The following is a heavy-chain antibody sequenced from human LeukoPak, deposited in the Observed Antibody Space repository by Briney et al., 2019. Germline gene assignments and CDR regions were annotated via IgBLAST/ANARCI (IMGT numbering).Heavy chain of an antibody. Sequence: LRLSCAASGLTGSHNYVSWVRQAPGKGLEWVSAIHTSGDTCYADSVKGRFTISRDTSKNTLYLQINSLRVEDTAVYYCIVFGDSNHWGQGTLVTVSS. CDR3: IVFGDSNH. J-gene: IGHJ5*02. D-gene: IGHD4-17*01. CDR2: IHTSGDT. V-gene: IGHV3-53*01. CDR1: GLTGSHNY.